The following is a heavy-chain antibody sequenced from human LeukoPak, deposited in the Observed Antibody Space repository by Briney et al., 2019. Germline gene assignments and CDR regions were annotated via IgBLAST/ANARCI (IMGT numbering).Heavy chain of an antibody. CDR2: ISYDGSNK. D-gene: IGHD6-19*01. CDR3: AKDGGWLVTYIDY. V-gene: IGHV3-30*04. J-gene: IGHJ4*02. Sequence: GGSLRLSCAASGFTFRSYAMHGVRQAPGKGLEWVAVISYDGSNKYYADSVKGRFTISRDNSKNPLYLQMNSLRAEDTAVYYCAKDGGWLVTYIDYWGQGTLVTVSS. CDR1: GFTFRSYA.